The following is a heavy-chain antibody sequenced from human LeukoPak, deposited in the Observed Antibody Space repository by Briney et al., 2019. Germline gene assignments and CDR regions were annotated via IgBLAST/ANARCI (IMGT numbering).Heavy chain of an antibody. CDR1: GFSFSNYV. J-gene: IGHJ4*02. V-gene: IGHV3-30*03. CDR3: ARSFFQWNYGSCLDS. Sequence: GGSLRLSCAASGFSFSNYVMQWVRQVPGKGLEWVALIAHDGSNKYYADSVKGRFTISRDNSRSILYLQMNSLRPEDTAVYSCARSFFQWNYGSCLDSWGQGTLVTVPS. D-gene: IGHD1-7*01. CDR2: IAHDGSNK.